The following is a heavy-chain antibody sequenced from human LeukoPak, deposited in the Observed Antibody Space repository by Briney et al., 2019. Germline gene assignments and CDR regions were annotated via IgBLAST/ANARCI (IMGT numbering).Heavy chain of an antibody. J-gene: IGHJ4*02. CDR2: ISAYNGNT. CDR1: GYTFTSYG. CDR3: ARDGYSSSWGSGFDY. Sequence: ASVKVSCKASGYTFTSYGISWVRQAPGQGLEWMGWISAYNGNTNYAQKLQGRVTMTTDTSTSTAYMELRSLRSDNTAVYYCARDGYSSSWGSGFDYWGQGTLVTVSS. D-gene: IGHD6-13*01. V-gene: IGHV1-18*01.